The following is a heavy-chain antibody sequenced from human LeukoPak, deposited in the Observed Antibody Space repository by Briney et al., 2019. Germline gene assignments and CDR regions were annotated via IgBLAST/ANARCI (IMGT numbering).Heavy chain of an antibody. CDR1: GGSISSYY. CDR2: IYYSGST. J-gene: IGHJ4*02. CDR3: ARVGMDSSSWFTVR. D-gene: IGHD6-13*01. V-gene: IGHV4-59*01. Sequence: SETLSLTCTVSGGSISSYYWSWLRQPPGKGLGWIGYIYYSGSTNYNPSLKSRVTISVDTSKNQFSLKLSSVTAADTAVYYCARVGMDSSSWFTVRWGQGTLVTVSS.